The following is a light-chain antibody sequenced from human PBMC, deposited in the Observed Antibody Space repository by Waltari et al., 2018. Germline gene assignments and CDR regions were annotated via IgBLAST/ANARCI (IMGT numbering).Light chain of an antibody. CDR3: QQYNNWPPLT. Sequence: EVVMTQSPATLSLSPGETATLSCRASRSVNDNLAWYQQKRGQAPRLLIYGASTRASGIPVRFSGLGSGTEFTLTISSLLPEDFAVYYCQQYNNWPPLTFGQGTKVEI. V-gene: IGKV3-15*01. CDR1: RSVNDN. CDR2: GAS. J-gene: IGKJ1*01.